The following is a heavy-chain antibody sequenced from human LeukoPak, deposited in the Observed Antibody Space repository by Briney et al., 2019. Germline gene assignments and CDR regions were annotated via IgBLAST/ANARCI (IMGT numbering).Heavy chain of an antibody. V-gene: IGHV4-59*08. CDR1: GGSISSYY. Sequence: SKTLSLTCTVSGGSISSYYWSWIRQPPGKGLEWIGYIYYSGSTNYNPSLKSRVTISVDTSKNQFSLKLSSVTAADTAVYYCARLPVEYCTNGVCHGFDYWGQGTLVTVSS. J-gene: IGHJ4*02. D-gene: IGHD2-8*01. CDR2: IYYSGST. CDR3: ARLPVEYCTNGVCHGFDY.